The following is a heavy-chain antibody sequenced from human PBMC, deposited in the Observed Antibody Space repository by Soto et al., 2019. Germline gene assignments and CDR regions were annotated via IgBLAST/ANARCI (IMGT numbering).Heavy chain of an antibody. V-gene: IGHV4-39*01. J-gene: IGHJ6*02. CDR3: ARLVGEAAAGPEEDYYYYYGMDV. CDR1: GGSISSSSYY. Sequence: SETLSLTCTVSGGSISSSSYYWGWIRQPPGKGLEWIGSIYYSGSTYYNPSLKSRVTISVDTSKNQFSLKLSSVTAADTAVYYCARLVGEAAAGPEEDYYYYYGMDVWGQGTTVTVSS. D-gene: IGHD6-13*01. CDR2: IYYSGST.